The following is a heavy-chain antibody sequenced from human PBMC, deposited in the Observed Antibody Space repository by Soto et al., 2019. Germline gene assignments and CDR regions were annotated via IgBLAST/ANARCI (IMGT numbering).Heavy chain of an antibody. Sequence: QITLNESGPTQVKPRQTLTLTCTFSGFSLTTSGVGVGWIRQSPGKAPEWLALIYWDDDKRYSPSLKSSLTITKDTAKNQVVLTMADFDPTDTAIYYGANTVHRSVFGGVTTTAIYFDFWGQVTPVAVSS. CDR1: GFSLTTSGVG. CDR2: IYWDDDK. D-gene: IGHD3-3*01. V-gene: IGHV2-5*02. CDR3: ANTVHRSVFGGVTTTAIYFDF. J-gene: IGHJ4*02.